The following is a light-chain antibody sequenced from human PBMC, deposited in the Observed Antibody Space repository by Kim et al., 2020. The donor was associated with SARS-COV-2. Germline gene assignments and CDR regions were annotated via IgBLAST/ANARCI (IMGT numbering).Light chain of an antibody. J-gene: IGLJ3*02. CDR1: SGSIVSDF. CDR2: EDH. V-gene: IGLV6-57*01. Sequence: GKMVIISCTRSSGSIVSDFVQWFQQRPGSSPTTVIYEDHKRPSGVPDRFSGSVDSSSNSASLTISGLRTEDEADYYCQSYDDNIWVFGGGTQLTVL. CDR3: QSYDDNIWV.